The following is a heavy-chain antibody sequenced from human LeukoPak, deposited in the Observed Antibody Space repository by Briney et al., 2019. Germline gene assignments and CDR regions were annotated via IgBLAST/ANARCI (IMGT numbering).Heavy chain of an antibody. CDR2: VRSKANSYAT. V-gene: IGHV3-73*01. CDR3: TRRENDFWSGYDNPFFDY. J-gene: IGHJ4*02. Sequence: AGGSLRLSCAASGFTFSGSAMHWVRQASRKGLEWVGRVRSKANSYATAYAASVKGRFTISRDDSKNTAYLQMNSLKTEDTAVYYCTRRENDFWSGYDNPFFDYWGQGTLVTVSS. CDR1: GFTFSGSA. D-gene: IGHD3-3*01.